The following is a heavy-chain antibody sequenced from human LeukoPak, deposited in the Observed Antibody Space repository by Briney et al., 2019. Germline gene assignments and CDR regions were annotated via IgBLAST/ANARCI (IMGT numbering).Heavy chain of an antibody. CDR1: GFTFSNYW. D-gene: IGHD3-9*01. Sequence: GGSLRLSCAASGFTFSNYWMHWVRQAPGKGLVWVSRISSDESITSYADSVKGRFTISRDNSKNTLYLQMNSLRAEDTAVYYCARDSGYDILTGPLGMDVWGQGTTVTVSS. CDR2: ISSDESIT. V-gene: IGHV3-74*01. J-gene: IGHJ6*02. CDR3: ARDSGYDILTGPLGMDV.